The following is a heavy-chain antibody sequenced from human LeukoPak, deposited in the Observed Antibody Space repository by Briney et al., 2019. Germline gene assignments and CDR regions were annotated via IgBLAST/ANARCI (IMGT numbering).Heavy chain of an antibody. CDR2: IRSKANSYAT. Sequence: GGSLRLSCAASGFTFSGSAMHWVRQASGKGLEWVGRIRSKANSYATACAASVKGRFTISRDDSKNTAYLQMNSLKTEDTAVYYCTRHSYYYYMDVWGKGTTVTVSS. V-gene: IGHV3-73*01. J-gene: IGHJ6*03. CDR3: TRHSYYYYMDV. CDR1: GFTFSGSA.